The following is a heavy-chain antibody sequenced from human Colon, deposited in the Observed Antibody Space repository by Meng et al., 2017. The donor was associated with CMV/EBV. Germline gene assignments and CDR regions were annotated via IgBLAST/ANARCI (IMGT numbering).Heavy chain of an antibody. CDR2: INHSGST. CDR1: GGSFSGYY. Sequence: QVRLQGSGPGLVKPSETLSLTCAVYGGSFSGYYWSWIRQPPGKGLEWIGEINHSGSTNYNPSLKSRVTISVDTSKNQFSLKLSSVTAADTAVYYCARKWELGAFDIWGQGTMVTVSS. D-gene: IGHD1-26*01. CDR3: ARKWELGAFDI. J-gene: IGHJ3*02. V-gene: IGHV4-34*01.